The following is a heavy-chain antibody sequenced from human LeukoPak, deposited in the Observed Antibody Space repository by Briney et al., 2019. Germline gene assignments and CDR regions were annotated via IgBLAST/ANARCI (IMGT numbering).Heavy chain of an antibody. CDR3: ARGQSITIFGVVIPDYFDY. CDR1: GFTFSDYY. J-gene: IGHJ4*02. V-gene: IGHV3-11*01. CDR2: ISSSGSTI. D-gene: IGHD3-3*01. Sequence: GGSLRLSCAASGFTFSDYYMSWIRQAPGKGLEWVSYISSSGSTIYYADSVKGRFTISGDNAKNSLYLQMNSLRAEDTAVYYCARGQSITIFGVVIPDYFDYWGQGTLVTVSS.